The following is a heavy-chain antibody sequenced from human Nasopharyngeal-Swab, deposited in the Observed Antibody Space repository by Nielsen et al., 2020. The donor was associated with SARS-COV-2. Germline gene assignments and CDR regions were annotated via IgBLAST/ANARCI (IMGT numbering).Heavy chain of an antibody. Sequence: SGPTLVQPTETCTLTCTVSGFPLSNARRGVSWIRQPPGKALEWLAHIFSNDEKSYSTSLKSRLTISKDTSKSQVVLTMTNMDPVDTATYYCARISSYCSSTSCYVYYYYYGMDVWGQGTTVTVSS. D-gene: IGHD2-2*01. V-gene: IGHV2-26*01. CDR1: GFPLSNARRG. CDR2: IFSNDEK. J-gene: IGHJ6*02. CDR3: ARISSYCSSTSCYVYYYYYGMDV.